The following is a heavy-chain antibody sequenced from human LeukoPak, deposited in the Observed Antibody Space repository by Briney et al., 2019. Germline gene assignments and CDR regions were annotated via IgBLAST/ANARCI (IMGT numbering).Heavy chain of an antibody. CDR2: ISSSSSTI. CDR1: GFTFSSYS. J-gene: IGHJ4*02. D-gene: IGHD3-9*01. V-gene: IGHV3-48*02. CDR3: ARDQYDILTGYYIRFDY. Sequence: GGSLRLSCAASGFTFSSYSMNWVRQAPGKGLEWVSYISSSSSTIYYADSVKGRFTISRDNAKNSLYLQMNSLRDEDTAVYYCARDQYDILTGYYIRFDYWGQGTLVTVSS.